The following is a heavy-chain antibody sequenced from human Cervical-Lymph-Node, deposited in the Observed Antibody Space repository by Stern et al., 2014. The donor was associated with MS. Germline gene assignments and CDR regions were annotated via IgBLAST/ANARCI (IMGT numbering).Heavy chain of an antibody. Sequence: QVQLGQWGAGLLKPSETLSLTCAVYGGSFSGYYWSWIRQPPGKGLEWIGEINHSGSTNYNPSLKSRVTISVDTSKNQFSLKLSSVTAADTAVYYCARGLGSSGWYWFDPWGQGTLVTVSS. CDR3: ARGLGSSGWYWFDP. D-gene: IGHD6-19*01. J-gene: IGHJ5*02. CDR2: INHSGST. V-gene: IGHV4-34*01. CDR1: GGSFSGYY.